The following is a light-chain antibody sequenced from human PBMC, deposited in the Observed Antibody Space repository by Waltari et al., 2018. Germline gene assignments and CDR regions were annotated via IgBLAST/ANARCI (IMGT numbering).Light chain of an antibody. CDR1: NIGSKS. J-gene: IGLJ1*01. Sequence: SYVLTQPPSVSVAPGETARITCEGTNIGSKSEHWYQQKPGQAPKLVVYHDTDPERFSSSNSANTATLTISRVEAGDEADYYCQVWDSATDLYVFGTGTKVTVL. V-gene: IGLV3-21*02. CDR2: HDT. CDR3: QVWDSATDLYV.